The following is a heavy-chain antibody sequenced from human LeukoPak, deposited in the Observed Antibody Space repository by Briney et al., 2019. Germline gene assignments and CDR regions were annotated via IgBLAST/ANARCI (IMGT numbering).Heavy chain of an antibody. CDR3: ARGYSSWNP. Sequence: SETLSLTCTVSGGSISSYCWSWIRQPPGKGLEWIGYIYYSGSTNYNPSLKSRVTISVDTSKKQFSLKLSSVTAADTAVYYCARGYSSWNPWGQGTLVTVSS. J-gene: IGHJ1*01. CDR2: IYYSGST. CDR1: GGSISSYC. V-gene: IGHV4-59*01. D-gene: IGHD6-13*01.